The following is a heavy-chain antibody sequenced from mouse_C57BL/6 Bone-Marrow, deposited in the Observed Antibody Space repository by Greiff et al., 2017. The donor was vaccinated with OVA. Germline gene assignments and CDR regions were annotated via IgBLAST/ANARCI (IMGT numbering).Heavy chain of an antibody. J-gene: IGHJ3*01. CDR2: IYPRSGNT. Sequence: QVQLKESGAELARPGASVKLSCKASGYTFTSYGISWVKQRTGQGLEWIGEIYPRSGNTYYNEKFKGKATLTADKSSSTAYMELRSLTSEDSAVYFCAREGAEWFAYWGQGTLVTVSA. CDR3: AREGAEWFAY. CDR1: GYTFTSYG. V-gene: IGHV1-81*01.